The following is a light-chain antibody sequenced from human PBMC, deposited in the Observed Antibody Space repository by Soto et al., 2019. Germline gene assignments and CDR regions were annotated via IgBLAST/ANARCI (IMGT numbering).Light chain of an antibody. CDR2: EVI. Sequence: QSALTQPASVSASPGQSITISCTGTSSDVGDYNYVSWYQQYPGKAPKLMIYEVINRPSGVSNRFSGSKSGNTASLTISGLQAEDEADYYCSSYTSNSTVVFGGGTKVTVL. V-gene: IGLV2-14*01. J-gene: IGLJ2*01. CDR1: SSDVGDYNY. CDR3: SSYTSNSTVV.